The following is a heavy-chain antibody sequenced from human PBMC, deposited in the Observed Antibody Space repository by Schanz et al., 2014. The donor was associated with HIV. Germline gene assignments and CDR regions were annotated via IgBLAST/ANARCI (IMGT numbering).Heavy chain of an antibody. J-gene: IGHJ6*02. Sequence: QVQLVESGGGVVQPGRSLRLSCAASGFTFSSYGIHWVRQAPGKGLEWVAVGSYDGSNKYYADSVKGRFTISRDNSKNTLYLQMNSLRAEDTAVYYCTKEVPPDVWGQGTTVTVSS. CDR1: GFTFSSYG. CDR3: TKEVPPDV. CDR2: GSYDGSNK. D-gene: IGHD1-1*01. V-gene: IGHV3-30*18.